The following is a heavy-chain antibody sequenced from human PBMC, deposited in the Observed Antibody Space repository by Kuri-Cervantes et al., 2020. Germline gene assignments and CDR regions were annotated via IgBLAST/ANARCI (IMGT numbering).Heavy chain of an antibody. J-gene: IGHJ3*02. CDR3: ASGVWTGDAFDI. V-gene: IGHV3-30*02. D-gene: IGHD2-8*02. Sequence: GESLKISCAASGFTFSNYGMHWVRQAPGKGLEWVAFIRYDGSNEYYADSVKGRFTISRDNAKNSLYLQMNSLRAEDTAVYYCASGVWTGDAFDIWGQGTMVTVSS. CDR1: GFTFSNYG. CDR2: IRYDGSNE.